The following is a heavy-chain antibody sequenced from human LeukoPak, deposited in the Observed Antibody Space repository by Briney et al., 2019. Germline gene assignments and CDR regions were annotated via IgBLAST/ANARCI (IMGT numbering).Heavy chain of an antibody. Sequence: GGSLRLSCAASGFTFSDHYMDWVRQAPGKGLEWVGRTRNKANSYTTEYAASVKGRFTISRDDSKNSLYLQMNSLRTEDTAVYYCASTRKTYYDSSGYHFDYWGQGTLVTVSS. CDR1: GFTFSDHY. D-gene: IGHD3-22*01. V-gene: IGHV3-72*01. J-gene: IGHJ4*02. CDR3: ASTRKTYYDSSGYHFDY. CDR2: TRNKANSYTT.